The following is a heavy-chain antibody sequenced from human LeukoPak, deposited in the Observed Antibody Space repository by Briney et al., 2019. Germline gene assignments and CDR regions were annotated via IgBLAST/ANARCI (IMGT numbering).Heavy chain of an antibody. CDR3: AREFEHFWSGHADY. Sequence: PGGSLRLSCAASGFTFSDYYMSWVRQAPGKGLEWVSYISSSGSTIYYADSGKGRFTISRDNAKNSLYLQMNSLRAEDTAVYYCAREFEHFWSGHADYWGQGTLVTVSS. CDR1: GFTFSDYY. CDR2: ISSSGSTI. D-gene: IGHD3-3*02. V-gene: IGHV3-11*01. J-gene: IGHJ4*02.